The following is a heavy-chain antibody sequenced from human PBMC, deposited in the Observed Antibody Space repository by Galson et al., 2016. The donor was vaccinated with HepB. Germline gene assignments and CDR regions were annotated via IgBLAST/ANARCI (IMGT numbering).Heavy chain of an antibody. V-gene: IGHV3-48*03. CDR3: SRDGYNGEFDY. CDR1: GFTFSSYE. D-gene: IGHD5-24*01. CDR2: ISSSGSTI. Sequence: SLRLSCAASGFTFSSYEMNWVRQAPGKGLEWVSYISSSGSTIYYADSVKGRFTISRDNAKNSLFLQMNSLRADDTGFYYCSRDGYNGEFDYWGQASLVTVSA. J-gene: IGHJ4*02.